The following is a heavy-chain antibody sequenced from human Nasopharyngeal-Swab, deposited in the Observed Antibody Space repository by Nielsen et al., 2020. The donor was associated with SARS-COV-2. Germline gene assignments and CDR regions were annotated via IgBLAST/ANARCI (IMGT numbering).Heavy chain of an antibody. J-gene: IGHJ6*02. Sequence: KISCKASGYTFTGYYMHWVRQAPGQGLEWMGRINPNSGGTNYAQKFQGRVTMTRDTSISTAYMELSRLRSDDTAVYYCARDLGLELRYYYYGMDVWGQGTTVTVSS. V-gene: IGHV1-2*06. CDR2: INPNSGGT. D-gene: IGHD1-7*01. CDR1: GYTFTGYY. CDR3: ARDLGLELRYYYYGMDV.